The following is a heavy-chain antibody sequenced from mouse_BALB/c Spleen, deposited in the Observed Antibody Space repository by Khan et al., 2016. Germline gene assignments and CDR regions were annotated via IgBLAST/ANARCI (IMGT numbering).Heavy chain of an antibody. CDR3: ERWSYCCGIYYGWFAY. Sequence: QVQLQQSGAELAKPGASVKMSCKSSGYTFTDYWMHWVKQKPRQGLEWIGYINPNTNYTKYNRKFKDKATLTADKYASTAYMQLSSLTSEDAAVEYCERWSYCCGIYYGWFAYWGQGTLVTVSA. CDR1: GYTFTDYW. CDR2: INPNTNYT. J-gene: IGHJ3*01. D-gene: IGHD1-1*01. V-gene: IGHV1-4*01.